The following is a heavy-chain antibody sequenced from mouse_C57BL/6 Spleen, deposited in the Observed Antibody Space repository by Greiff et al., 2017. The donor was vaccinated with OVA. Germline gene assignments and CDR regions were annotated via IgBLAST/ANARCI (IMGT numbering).Heavy chain of an antibody. J-gene: IGHJ1*03. D-gene: IGHD1-1*01. Sequence: DVMLVESGGGLVQPGGSLSLSCAASGFTFTDYYMSWVRQPPGKALEWLGFIRNKANGYTTEYSASVKGRFTISRDNSQSILYLQMNALRAEDSATYYCARIYYYGSNWYFDVWGTGTTVTVSS. CDR1: GFTFTDYY. CDR2: IRNKANGYTT. CDR3: ARIYYYGSNWYFDV. V-gene: IGHV7-3*01.